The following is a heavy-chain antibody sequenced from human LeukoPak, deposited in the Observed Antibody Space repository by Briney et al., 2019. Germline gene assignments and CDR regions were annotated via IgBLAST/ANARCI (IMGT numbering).Heavy chain of an antibody. D-gene: IGHD3-3*01. CDR1: GGSIRNYF. CDR3: AREYYDFWSGPQVSVRGTFDC. J-gene: IGHJ4*02. Sequence: KPSETLSLTCTVSGGSIRNYFWNWVRQAPGKGLEWVASISSSSSYIYYADSVKGRFTISRDNAKNSLYLQMNSLRAEDTAVYYCAREYYDFWSGPQVSVRGTFDCWGQGTLVTVSS. CDR2: ISSSSSYI. V-gene: IGHV3-21*01.